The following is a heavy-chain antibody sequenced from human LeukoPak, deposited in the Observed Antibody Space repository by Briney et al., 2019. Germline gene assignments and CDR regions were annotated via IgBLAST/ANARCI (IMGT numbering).Heavy chain of an antibody. V-gene: IGHV3-74*01. CDR1: GFTFSNNW. Sequence: GGSLRLSCAASGFTFSNNWMHWVRHAPGKGLVWVSRINSDGRTTTYADSVKGRFTISRDNAKNTLYLQMNSLRAEDTAVYYCAMIKEGWGQGTLVTVSS. D-gene: IGHD3-22*01. J-gene: IGHJ4*02. CDR2: INSDGRTT. CDR3: AMIKEG.